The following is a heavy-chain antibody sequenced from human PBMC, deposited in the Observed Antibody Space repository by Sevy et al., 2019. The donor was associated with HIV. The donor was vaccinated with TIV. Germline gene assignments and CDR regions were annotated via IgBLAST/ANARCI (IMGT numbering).Heavy chain of an antibody. CDR3: ARGGYSYGYPYYFDY. V-gene: IGHV3-33*01. J-gene: IGHJ4*02. CDR2: IWYDGSNK. Sequence: GGSLRLSCPASGFTFSSYGMHWVRQAPGKGLEWVAVIWYDGSNKYYADSVKGRFTISRDNSKNTLYLQMNSLRAEDTAVYYCARGGYSYGYPYYFDYWGQGTLVTVSS. CDR1: GFTFSSYG. D-gene: IGHD5-18*01.